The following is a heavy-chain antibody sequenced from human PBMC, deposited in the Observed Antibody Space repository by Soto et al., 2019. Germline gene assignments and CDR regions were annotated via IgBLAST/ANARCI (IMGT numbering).Heavy chain of an antibody. V-gene: IGHV3-74*01. CDR1: GFTFSNYW. CDR3: ARGDCVGGSCYSLAGSFYYYMDV. CDR2: INSDGSVS. J-gene: IGHJ6*03. D-gene: IGHD2-15*01. Sequence: EVKLVESGGGLVQPGGSLRLSCAASGFTFSNYWMYWVRQAPGQGLVWVSRINSDGSVSCYADSVKGRLTISRDNVKNTLYLQLNSLRVEDTAVYYCARGDCVGGSCYSLAGSFYYYMDVGGKGTTVTVFS.